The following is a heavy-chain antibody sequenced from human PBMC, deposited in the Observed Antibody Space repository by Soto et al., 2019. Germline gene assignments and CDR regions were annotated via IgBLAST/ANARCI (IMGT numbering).Heavy chain of an antibody. D-gene: IGHD3-3*01. CDR2: IYPGDSDT. Sequence: PGESLKISCKGSGYSFTNYWIVWVRQMPGKGLEWMGIIYPGDSDTRYSPSFQGQVTISADKSISTAYLQWSSLKASDTAMYYCARTAEGLSGLFVYWGQGTLVTVSS. V-gene: IGHV5-51*01. J-gene: IGHJ4*02. CDR3: ARTAEGLSGLFVY. CDR1: GYSFTNYW.